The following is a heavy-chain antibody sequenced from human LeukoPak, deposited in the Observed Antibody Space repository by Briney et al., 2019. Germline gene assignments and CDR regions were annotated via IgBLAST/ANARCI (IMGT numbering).Heavy chain of an antibody. V-gene: IGHV3-9*01. CDR1: GFTFSSYA. D-gene: IGHD3-3*01. CDR3: AKAEGDFWSGYAAGYYYGMDV. Sequence: PGGSLRLSCAASGFTFSSYAMSWVRQAPGKGLEWVSGISWNSGSIGYADSVKGRFTISRDNAKNSLYLQMNSLRAEDTALYYCAKAEGDFWSGYAAGYYYGMDVWGQGTTVTVSS. CDR2: ISWNSGSI. J-gene: IGHJ6*02.